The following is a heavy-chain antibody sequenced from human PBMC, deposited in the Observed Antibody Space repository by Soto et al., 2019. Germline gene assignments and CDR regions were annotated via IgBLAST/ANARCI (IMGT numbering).Heavy chain of an antibody. CDR3: TRADSDVVILPDVRPLFDL. D-gene: IGHD2-21*02. CDR1: GYDFFKYN. Sequence: ASVKVSCKTSGYDFFKYNMHWVRQAPGQGLEWMGVINPNGGYTRHAQKFQGRVIMTRDTSSKIVYMELSGLTSEDTAMYYCTRADSDVVILPDVRPLFDLWGQGAMVTVYS. J-gene: IGHJ4*02. V-gene: IGHV1-46*01. CDR2: INPNGGYT.